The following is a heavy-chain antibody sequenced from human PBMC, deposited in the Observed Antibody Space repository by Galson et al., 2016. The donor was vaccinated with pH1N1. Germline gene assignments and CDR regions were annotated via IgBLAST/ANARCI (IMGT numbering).Heavy chain of an antibody. CDR3: AKDRYSSGQFFDS. D-gene: IGHD6-19*01. Sequence: SLRLSCAASGFKFDNYAMTWVRRAPGRGLQWVSAISGSVGRTYYADSVKDRFTISRDNSKKTLFLQMTSLRVEDTAVYYCAKDRYSSGQFFDSWGRGILVTVSS. V-gene: IGHV3-23*01. CDR1: GFKFDNYA. J-gene: IGHJ4*02. CDR2: ISGSVGRT.